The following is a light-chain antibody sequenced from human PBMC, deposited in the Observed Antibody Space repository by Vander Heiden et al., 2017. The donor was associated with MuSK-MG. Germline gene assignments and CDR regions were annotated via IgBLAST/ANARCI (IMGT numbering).Light chain of an antibody. CDR2: GAS. Sequence: ELVMPQSPATLSVSPWERATLSCRASQSVSSNLAWYQQKPGQAPRLLIYGASTRATGIPARFSGSGSGTEFTLTISSLQSEDVAVYDCQQYNNWRPFTFGGGTKVEIK. CDR3: QQYNNWRPFT. J-gene: IGKJ4*02. CDR1: QSVSSN. V-gene: IGKV3-15*01.